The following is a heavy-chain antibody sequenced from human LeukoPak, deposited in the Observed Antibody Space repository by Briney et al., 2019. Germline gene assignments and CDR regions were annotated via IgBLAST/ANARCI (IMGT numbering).Heavy chain of an antibody. CDR2: INPNKPAT. D-gene: IGHD6-6*01. J-gene: IGHJ5*02. CDR1: GYTSNHNY. Sequence: ASVKVSCKASGYTSNHNYLHWVRQAPGQGLEWMGWINPNKPATHSSHKFQGRVTMTSDSSISTVYLEVNRLKPDDTAVYFCARVRDYSNSPFNWFDAWGQGTLVIVSS. CDR3: ARVRDYSNSPFNWFDA. V-gene: IGHV1-2*07.